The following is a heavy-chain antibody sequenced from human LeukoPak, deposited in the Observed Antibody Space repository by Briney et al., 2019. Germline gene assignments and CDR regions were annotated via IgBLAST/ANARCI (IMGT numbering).Heavy chain of an antibody. V-gene: IGHV3-23*01. D-gene: IGHD3-16*01. CDR2: ISGSGAAT. J-gene: IGHJ4*02. Sequence: ETLSLTCTVSGXSMSSYYWTWVRQAPGKGLEWVSTISGSGAATYYADSVKGRFTISRDNSKNTMYLQMTSLRAEDTAVYYCAKQPLNDYIWENWGQGTLVTVSS. CDR1: GXSMSSYY. CDR3: AKQPLNDYIWEN.